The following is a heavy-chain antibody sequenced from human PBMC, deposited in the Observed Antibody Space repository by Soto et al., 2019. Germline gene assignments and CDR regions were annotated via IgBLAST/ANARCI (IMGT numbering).Heavy chain of an antibody. CDR1: GGSISSGGYS. CDR2: IYHSGST. D-gene: IGHD1-26*01. Sequence: QLQLQESGSGLVKPSQTLSLTCAVSGGSISSGGYSWSWIRQPPGKGLEWIGYIYHSGSTYYNPSLTSRVTISVDSSKHQFSLEMSSVTAEDKAVYYCAAGGGLPRYYWGQGTLVTVSS. J-gene: IGHJ4*02. CDR3: AAGGGLPRYY. V-gene: IGHV4-30-2*01.